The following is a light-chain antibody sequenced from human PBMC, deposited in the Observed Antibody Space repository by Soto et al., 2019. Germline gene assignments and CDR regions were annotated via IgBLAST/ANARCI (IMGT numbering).Light chain of an antibody. CDR2: EVR. J-gene: IGLJ1*01. CDR3: SSYTRSSTLI. Sequence: ALTQPASVSGSPGQSITISCTGTSSDVGGYNYVSWYRQHPGKAPKLMIYEVRNRPSGVSNRFSGSKSGNTASLTISGLQAEDEADYYCSSYTRSSTLIFGIGTKVTVL. CDR1: SSDVGGYNY. V-gene: IGLV2-14*01.